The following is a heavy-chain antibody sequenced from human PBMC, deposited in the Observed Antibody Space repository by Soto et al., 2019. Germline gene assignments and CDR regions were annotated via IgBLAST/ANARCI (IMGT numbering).Heavy chain of an antibody. CDR3: VKDTYDTSGYWGYFDY. CDR1: GFKFEDYA. J-gene: IGHJ4*02. D-gene: IGHD3-22*01. Sequence: EVQLVESGGGLVQPGRSLRLSCAASGFKFEDYAMFWVRQPPGKGLEWVSGISWNSGNIVYADSVKGRFTISRDNAKHSLYLQMNSLRPEDTALYYCVKDTYDTSGYWGYFDYWGQGTQVTVSS. V-gene: IGHV3-9*01. CDR2: ISWNSGNI.